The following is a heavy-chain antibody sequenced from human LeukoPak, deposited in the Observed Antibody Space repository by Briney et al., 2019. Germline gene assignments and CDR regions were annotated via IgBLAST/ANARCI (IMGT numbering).Heavy chain of an antibody. CDR1: GFTFSSYA. Sequence: PEGSLRLSCAASGFTFSSYAMSWVRQAPGKGLEWVSAISGSGGSTYYADSVKGRFSISRDNSKNTLYLQMNSLRAEDTAVYYCARGGGSYKALDYWGQGTLVTVSS. CDR3: ARGGGSYKALDY. V-gene: IGHV3-23*01. J-gene: IGHJ4*02. D-gene: IGHD1-26*01. CDR2: ISGSGGST.